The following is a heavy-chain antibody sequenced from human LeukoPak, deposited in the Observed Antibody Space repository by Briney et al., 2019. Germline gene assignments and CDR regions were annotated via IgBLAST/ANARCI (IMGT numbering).Heavy chain of an antibody. CDR1: GYTFTSYY. Sequence: ASVKVSCKASGYTFTSYYMHWVRQAPGQGLEWMGIINPSGGSTSYAQKFQGRVTMTRDMSTSTVHMELSSLRSEDTAVYYCARAYSGTPAPLVVVITTIHAFDIWGQGTMVTVSS. V-gene: IGHV1-46*01. CDR3: ARAYSGTPAPLVVVITTIHAFDI. D-gene: IGHD3-22*01. J-gene: IGHJ3*02. CDR2: INPSGGST.